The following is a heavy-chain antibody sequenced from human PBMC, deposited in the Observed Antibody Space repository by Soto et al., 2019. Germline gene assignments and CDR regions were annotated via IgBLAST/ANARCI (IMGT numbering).Heavy chain of an antibody. CDR2: IYRSGST. CDR3: AREARTLEWYLDL. CDR1: GYSINNDYY. D-gene: IGHD2-2*01. V-gene: IGHV4-38-2*01. Sequence: SETLSLTCAVSGYSINNDYYWGWIRQPPGRGLEYIGSIYRSGSTYYSPSLKSRVTISLDTSKNQFSLHLNSVTAADTAVYYCAREARTLEWYLDLWG. J-gene: IGHJ2*01.